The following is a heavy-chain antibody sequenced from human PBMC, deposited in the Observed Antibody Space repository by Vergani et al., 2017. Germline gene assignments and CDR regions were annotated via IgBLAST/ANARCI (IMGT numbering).Heavy chain of an antibody. Sequence: QVQLVESGGGVVQPGRSLRLSCAASGFTFSSYGMHWVRQAPGKGLEWVAVISYDGSNKYYADSVKGRFTISRDNSKNTLYLQMNSLRAEDTAVYYCAKAASGSYWVGYDAFDIWGQGTMVTVSS. V-gene: IGHV3-30*18. J-gene: IGHJ3*02. D-gene: IGHD1-26*01. CDR1: GFTFSSYG. CDR2: ISYDGSNK. CDR3: AKAASGSYWVGYDAFDI.